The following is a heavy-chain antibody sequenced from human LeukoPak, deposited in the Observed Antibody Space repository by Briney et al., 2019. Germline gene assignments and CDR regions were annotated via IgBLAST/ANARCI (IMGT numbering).Heavy chain of an antibody. CDR3: TDWDAARFDY. V-gene: IGHV3-15*01. D-gene: IGHD1-1*01. Sequence: GGSLRLSCAASVFTFTNAWMNWVRQPPGKGLDWVGRILSKTDDRATDYAAPVKGRFIISRDDSKNTLYLQMNSLQTEDTAVYYCTDWDAARFDYWGQGSLVTVSS. CDR2: ILSKTDDRAT. J-gene: IGHJ4*02. CDR1: VFTFTNAW.